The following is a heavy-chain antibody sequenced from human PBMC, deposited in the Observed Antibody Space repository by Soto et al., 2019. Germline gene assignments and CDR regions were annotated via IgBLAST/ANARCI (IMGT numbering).Heavy chain of an antibody. CDR3: ARGVTDATGADR. J-gene: IGHJ5*02. Sequence: QVQLVQSGAEVKKPGSSVKVSCKASGGTFSSYTINWVRQAPGQGLEWMGKIIPILAIANYAQRFQGRLKITAHKSTSTAFMELTSLRSEDTAVYYCARGVTDATGADRWGQGTLVTVSS. V-gene: IGHV1-69*02. CDR1: GGTFSSYT. D-gene: IGHD2-21*02. CDR2: IIPILAIA.